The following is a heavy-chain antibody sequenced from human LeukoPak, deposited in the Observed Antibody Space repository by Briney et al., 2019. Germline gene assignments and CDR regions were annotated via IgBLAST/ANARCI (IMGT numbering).Heavy chain of an antibody. V-gene: IGHV4-59*08. CDR2: IYYSGST. CDR3: ARRPSGSKPFDY. Sequence: SETLSLTCTASGCSISSYYWSWVRQPPGKGLEWIGYIYYSGSTNYNPSLKSRVTISVDTSKNQFSLKLSSVTAADTAVYYCARRPSGSKPFDYWGQGTLVTVSS. D-gene: IGHD6-25*01. J-gene: IGHJ4*02. CDR1: GCSISSYY.